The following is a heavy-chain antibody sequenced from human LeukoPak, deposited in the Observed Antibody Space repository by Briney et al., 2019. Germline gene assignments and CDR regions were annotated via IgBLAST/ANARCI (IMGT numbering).Heavy chain of an antibody. Sequence: SETLSLTCAVYGGSFSGYYWSWIRQPPGKGLEWIGEINHSGSTNYNPSLKSRVTISVDTSKNQFSLKLSSVTAADTAVYYCARHVAGLLAMRRYYFDYWGQGTLVTVSS. CDR2: INHSGST. V-gene: IGHV4-34*01. D-gene: IGHD2-2*01. CDR3: ARHVAGLLAMRRYYFDY. J-gene: IGHJ4*02. CDR1: GGSFSGYY.